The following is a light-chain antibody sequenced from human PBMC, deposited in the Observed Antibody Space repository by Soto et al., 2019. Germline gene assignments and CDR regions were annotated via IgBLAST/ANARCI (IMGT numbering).Light chain of an antibody. V-gene: IGKV1-39*01. Sequence: DIQMTQSPSSLSASVGDRVTITCRASQSISSYLNWYQQKPGKAPKLLIYAASSLQSGVPSRFSGSGSGTDFTLTISSLQPEDFANYYCQQSYSTPYTCGQGTKLDIK. CDR2: AAS. CDR1: QSISSY. J-gene: IGKJ2*01. CDR3: QQSYSTPYT.